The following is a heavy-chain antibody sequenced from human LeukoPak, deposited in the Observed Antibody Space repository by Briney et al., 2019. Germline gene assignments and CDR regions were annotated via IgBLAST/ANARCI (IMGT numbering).Heavy chain of an antibody. J-gene: IGHJ3*02. CDR2: ISGDGSST. V-gene: IGHV3-43*02. CDR1: GFTFDDYA. CDR3: AKLNYDFWSGSVSDAFDI. Sequence: GGSLRLSCAASGFTFDDYAMHWVRQAPGKGLEWVSLISGDGSSTYYADSAKGRFTISRDNSKNSLYLQMDSLRSEDTAFYYCAKLNYDFWSGSVSDAFDIWGQGTMVAVSS. D-gene: IGHD3-3*01.